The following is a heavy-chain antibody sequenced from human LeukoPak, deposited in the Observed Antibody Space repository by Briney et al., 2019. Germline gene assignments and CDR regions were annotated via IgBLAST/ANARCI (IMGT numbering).Heavy chain of an antibody. CDR1: GFTFYDYA. Sequence: PGGSLRLSCAASGFTFYDYAMHWVRHAPGKGLEWVSGISCNSGSIGYADSVKGRFTISRDNAKNSLYLQMNSLRAEDTALYYCAKGPGYSSGWDGDWGQGTLVTVSS. J-gene: IGHJ4*02. V-gene: IGHV3-9*01. CDR2: ISCNSGSI. D-gene: IGHD6-19*01. CDR3: AKGPGYSSGWDGD.